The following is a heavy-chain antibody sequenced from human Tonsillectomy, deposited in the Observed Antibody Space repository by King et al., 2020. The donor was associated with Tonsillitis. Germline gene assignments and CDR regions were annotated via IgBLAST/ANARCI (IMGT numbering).Heavy chain of an antibody. J-gene: IGHJ3*02. CDR3: ARGKGWELVRSAFDI. CDR1: GGTFSSYV. D-gene: IGHD1-26*01. CDR2: IIPIFGAG. V-gene: IGHV1-69*01. Sequence: QLVQSGAEVKKPGSSVKVSCKASGGTFSSYVISWVRQAPGRGLEWMGEIIPIFGAGKYAQRVQGRVTITADESTSTAYMELSSLGSEETAVYYCARGKGWELVRSAFDIWGQGTMVTVSS.